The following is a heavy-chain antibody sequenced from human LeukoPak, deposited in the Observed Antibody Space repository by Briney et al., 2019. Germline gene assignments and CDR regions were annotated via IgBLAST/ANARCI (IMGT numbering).Heavy chain of an antibody. CDR3: ARDLGTYSSGWYPGNWYFDL. D-gene: IGHD6-19*01. CDR1: GYTFTSYY. V-gene: IGHV1-46*01. Sequence: ASVKVSCKASGYTFTSYYMHWVRQAPGQGLEWMGIINPSGGSTSYAQKFQGRVTMTRDTSTSTVYMELSSLRSEDTAVYYCARDLGTYSSGWYPGNWYFDLWGRGTLVTVSS. J-gene: IGHJ2*01. CDR2: INPSGGST.